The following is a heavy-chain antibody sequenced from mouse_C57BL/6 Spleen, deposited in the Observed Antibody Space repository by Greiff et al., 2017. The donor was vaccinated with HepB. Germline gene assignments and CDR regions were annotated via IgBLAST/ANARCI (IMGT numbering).Heavy chain of an antibody. Sequence: VKLQESGAELVRPGTSVKVSCKASGYAFTNYLIEWVKQRPGQGLEWIGVINPGSGGTNYNEKFKGKATLTADKSSSTAYMQLSSLTSEDSAVYFCARRGYSNYVGFAYWGQGTLVTVSA. CDR1: GYAFTNYL. CDR3: ARRGYSNYVGFAY. V-gene: IGHV1-54*01. CDR2: INPGSGGT. D-gene: IGHD2-5*01. J-gene: IGHJ3*01.